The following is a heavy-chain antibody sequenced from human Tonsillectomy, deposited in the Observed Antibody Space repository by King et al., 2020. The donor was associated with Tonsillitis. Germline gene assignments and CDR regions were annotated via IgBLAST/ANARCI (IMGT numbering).Heavy chain of an antibody. V-gene: IGHV4-31*03. Sequence: QLQESGPGLVTPSQTLSLTCTVSGVSIASGGYHWGWIRQHPGKGLEWIGYIYFDGNYYDNPSLKSRLTMSIDSSKNQFSLRLTSVTAADTAVYYCARSAGYSDGWGYYFDYWGQGTLVTVSS. D-gene: IGHD6-19*01. CDR2: IYFDGNY. CDR1: GVSIASGGYH. CDR3: ARSAGYSDGWGYYFDY. J-gene: IGHJ4*02.